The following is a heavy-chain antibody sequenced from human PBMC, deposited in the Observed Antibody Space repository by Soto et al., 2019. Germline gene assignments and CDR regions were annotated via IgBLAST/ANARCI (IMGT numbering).Heavy chain of an antibody. CDR2: ISWNSGSI. CDR3: AKGDSAGYYSISEF. V-gene: IGHV3-9*01. J-gene: IGHJ4*02. CDR1: GFTFDDYG. D-gene: IGHD3-22*01. Sequence: EVHLVESGGGLVQPGRSLRLSCAASGFTFDDYGMHWVRQAPGKGLEWVADISWNSGSIAYADSVKGRFTISRDNAKNSLYLQMNSLRAEDTALYYCAKGDSAGYYSISEFWGQGTLVTFSS.